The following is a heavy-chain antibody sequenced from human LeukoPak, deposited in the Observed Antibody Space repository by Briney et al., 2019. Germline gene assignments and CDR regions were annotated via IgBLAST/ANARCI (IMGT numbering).Heavy chain of an antibody. D-gene: IGHD4-17*01. Sequence: GGSLRLSCAASGFTFSSYAMSWVRQAPGKGLEWVSAISGSGGSTYYADSVKGRFTISRDNSKNTLYLQMSSLRAEDTAVYYCAKDLTGDYYFDYWGQGTLVTVSS. J-gene: IGHJ4*02. CDR2: ISGSGGST. CDR3: AKDLTGDYYFDY. V-gene: IGHV3-23*01. CDR1: GFTFSSYA.